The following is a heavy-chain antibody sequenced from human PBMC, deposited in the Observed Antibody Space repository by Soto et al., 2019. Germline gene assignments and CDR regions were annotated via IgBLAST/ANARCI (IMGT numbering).Heavy chain of an antibody. CDR2: ISNGGRT. V-gene: IGHV4-31*11. CDR1: GVGINSDAYY. Sequence: QVHLQESGPGLVRPSQTLSLSCAVSGVGINSDAYYWSWIRQHPGKGLEWIGFISNGGRTYYNPSLKSRIAISADPSASHFSRTLTSVTAADTAVYYWTRYRFSDTWSTFDYWGQGTLVTFSS. J-gene: IGHJ4*02. CDR3: TRYRFSDTWSTFDY. D-gene: IGHD3-16*02.